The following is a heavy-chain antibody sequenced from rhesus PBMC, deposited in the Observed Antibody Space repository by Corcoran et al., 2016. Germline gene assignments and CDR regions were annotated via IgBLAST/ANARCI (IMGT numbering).Heavy chain of an antibody. Sequence: QEQLVQSGAEVKKPGASVKVSCKAAGYIFTRYVISWLRQAPGQGFEWMGGIHPGYGSTSYAQKFQGRVTITADMSAIPVYMELSSLRSEDMAVYYCAAVEVAYCTGSGCYWNYFDCWGQGVLVTVSS. CDR3: AAVEVAYCTGSGCYWNYFDC. V-gene: IGHV1-70*01. D-gene: IGHD2-21*01. CDR1: GYIFTRYV. CDR2: IHPGYGST. J-gene: IGHJ4*01.